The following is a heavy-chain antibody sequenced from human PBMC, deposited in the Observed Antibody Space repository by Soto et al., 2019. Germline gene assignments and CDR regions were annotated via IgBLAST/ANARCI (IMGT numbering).Heavy chain of an antibody. Sequence: SETLSLTCAVSGDSISGSQWWSWVRLPPGKGLEWIGEISHTGTTNYNPSLKSRVTMSVDKPKNQFSLNLTSVTAADTAVYYCARGSFEYYDSSGLFVGAFDVWGQGTMVTVSS. CDR2: ISHTGTT. CDR1: GDSISGSQW. D-gene: IGHD3-22*01. CDR3: ARGSFEYYDSSGLFVGAFDV. V-gene: IGHV4-4*02. J-gene: IGHJ3*01.